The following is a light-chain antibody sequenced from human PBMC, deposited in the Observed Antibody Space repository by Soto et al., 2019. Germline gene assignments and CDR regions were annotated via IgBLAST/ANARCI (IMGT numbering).Light chain of an antibody. Sequence: DIVMTQSPASLAVSLGERATINCKSSQSVLSTSNNKNYLAWYQKKPGQPPKLLFYWASTRASGVSDRFSGSGSETDFSLTISSLQAEDVADYFCHQYYTTPCTFGQGTKLEIK. J-gene: IGKJ2*02. CDR1: QSVLSTSNNKNY. V-gene: IGKV4-1*01. CDR2: WAS. CDR3: HQYYTTPCT.